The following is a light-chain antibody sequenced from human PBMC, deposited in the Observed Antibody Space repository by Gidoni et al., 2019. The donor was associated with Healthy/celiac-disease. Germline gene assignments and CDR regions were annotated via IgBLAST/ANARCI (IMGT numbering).Light chain of an antibody. V-gene: IGLV2-23*01. CDR1: SSHVGSYNL. CDR2: EGS. J-gene: IGLJ2*01. CDR3: CSYAGSSTYVV. Sequence: QSALTQPASAPGSPAQSITISGTGPSSHVGSYNLVSWYQQHPGKAPKLMIYEGSKRPSGVSNRFSGSKSGNTASLTISGLQAEDEADYYCCSYAGSSTYVVFGGGTKLTVL.